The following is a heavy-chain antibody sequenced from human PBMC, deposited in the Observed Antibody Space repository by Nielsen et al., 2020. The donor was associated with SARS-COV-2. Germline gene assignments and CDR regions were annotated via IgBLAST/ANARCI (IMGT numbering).Heavy chain of an antibody. CDR2: IYFSGRT. CDR3: ARESSGYDHYNYGMDV. CDR1: GGSISSGGYC. Sequence: PLSLTCTVSGGSISSGGYCWSWIRHHPGKGLEWIGYIYFSGRTCYNPSLKSRVTISVDTSKNQFSLSLRSVTAADTAVYYCARESSGYDHYNYGMDVWGQGTTVTVSS. D-gene: IGHD5-12*01. J-gene: IGHJ6*02. V-gene: IGHV4-31*03.